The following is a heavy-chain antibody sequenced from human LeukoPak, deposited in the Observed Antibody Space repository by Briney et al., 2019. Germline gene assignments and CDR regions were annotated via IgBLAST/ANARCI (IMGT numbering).Heavy chain of an antibody. V-gene: IGHV3-30*02. D-gene: IGHD2-15*01. Sequence: GGSLRLSCAASGFAFSTYGMHWVRQAPGKGLEWVSFIQSDGSSKHYAESVKGRFTISRDNSKNTVYLQMNSLRVDDTAVFYCAKGLYAGGSTFFDYWGQGTLVIVSS. CDR1: GFAFSTYG. CDR2: IQSDGSSK. J-gene: IGHJ4*02. CDR3: AKGLYAGGSTFFDY.